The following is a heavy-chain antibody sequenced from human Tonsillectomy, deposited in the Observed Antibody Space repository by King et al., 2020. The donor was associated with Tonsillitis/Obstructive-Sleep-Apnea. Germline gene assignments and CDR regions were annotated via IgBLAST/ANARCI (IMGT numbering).Heavy chain of an antibody. J-gene: IGHJ4*02. V-gene: IGHV3-64D*06. D-gene: IGHD3-10*01. Sequence: VQLVESGGGLVQPGGSLRLSCSASGFTFSSYAMHWVRQTPGKGLEYVSGISSNGGSAYYADPVKGRITISRDNSKNTLYLQMNSLRAEDTAVYYCVKLGVFGELLSWGQGTLVTVSS. CDR3: VKLGVFGELLS. CDR2: ISSNGGSA. CDR1: GFTFSSYA.